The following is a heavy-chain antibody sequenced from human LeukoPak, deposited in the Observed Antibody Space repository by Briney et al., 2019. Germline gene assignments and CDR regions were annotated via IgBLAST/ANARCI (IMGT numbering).Heavy chain of an antibody. J-gene: IGHJ4*02. V-gene: IGHV3-33*08. Sequence: PGGSLRLSCAASGFTFSSYGMHWVRQAPGKGLEWVAVIWYDGSNKYYADSVKGRFTISRDNSKNTLYLQMNSLRAEDTAVYYCARDNHRRYSSGWYFSQYYFDYWGQGTLVTVSS. CDR1: GFTFSSYG. D-gene: IGHD6-19*01. CDR2: IWYDGSNK. CDR3: ARDNHRRYSSGWYFSQYYFDY.